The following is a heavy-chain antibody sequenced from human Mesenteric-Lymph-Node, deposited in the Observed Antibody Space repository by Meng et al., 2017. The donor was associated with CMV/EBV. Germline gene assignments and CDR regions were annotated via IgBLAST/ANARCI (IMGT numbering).Heavy chain of an antibody. J-gene: IGHJ6*02. CDR3: AREGCSNTNCYLFSVYYGMDV. Sequence: GESQKISCAASGFTFSSYWMHWVRQAPGEGLVWVSRINSDGSTTTYADSVKGRFTISRDNSKNTLFLQMNGLRAEDTAVYYCAREGCSNTNCYLFSVYYGMDVWGQGTTVTVSS. V-gene: IGHV3-74*01. CDR2: INSDGSTT. D-gene: IGHD2-2*01. CDR1: GFTFSSYW.